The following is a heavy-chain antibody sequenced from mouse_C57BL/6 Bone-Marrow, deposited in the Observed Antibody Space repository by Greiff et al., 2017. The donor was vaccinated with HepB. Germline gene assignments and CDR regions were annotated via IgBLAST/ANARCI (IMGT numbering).Heavy chain of an antibody. CDR2: ISSGGDYI. D-gene: IGHD2-4*01. J-gene: IGHJ3*01. V-gene: IGHV5-9-1*02. Sequence: EVHLVESGEGLVKPGGSLKLSCAASGFTFSSYAMSWVRQTPEKRLEWVAYISSGGDYIYYADTVKGRFTISRDNARNTLYLQMSSLKSEDTAMYYCTRDLYDYFWFAYWGQGTLVTVSA. CDR1: GFTFSSYA. CDR3: TRDLYDYFWFAY.